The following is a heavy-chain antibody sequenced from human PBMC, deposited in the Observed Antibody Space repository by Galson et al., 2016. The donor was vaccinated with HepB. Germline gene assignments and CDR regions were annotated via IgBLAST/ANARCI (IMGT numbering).Heavy chain of an antibody. CDR2: MYYSGCT. V-gene: IGHV4-39*01. D-gene: IGHD5-12*01. CDR1: GGSIDTSFYY. Sequence: SETLSLTCTVSGGSIDTSFYYWGWIRQPPGKGLEWVGSMYYSGCTYYNSSLKSRVIIFIDTSKNQFSLKLTSVTAADTAMYYCVRQRRGYSGYRYGMDVWGQGTTVTVSS. CDR3: VRQRRGYSGYRYGMDV. J-gene: IGHJ6*02.